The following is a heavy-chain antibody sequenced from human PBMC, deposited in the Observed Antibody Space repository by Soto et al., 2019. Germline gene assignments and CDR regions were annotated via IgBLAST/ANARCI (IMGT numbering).Heavy chain of an antibody. V-gene: IGHV3-64*01. Sequence: PGGSLRLSCAASGFTFSSYAMHWVRQAPGKGLEYVSGISRNGGSTYYANSVKGRFTISRDNSKSTLYLQVGSLRAEDMAVYYCAREDTVLVPAAIPGGWFDPWGQGTLVTVSS. CDR3: AREDTVLVPAAIPGGWFDP. CDR1: GFTFSSYA. CDR2: ISRNGGST. D-gene: IGHD2-2*01. J-gene: IGHJ5*02.